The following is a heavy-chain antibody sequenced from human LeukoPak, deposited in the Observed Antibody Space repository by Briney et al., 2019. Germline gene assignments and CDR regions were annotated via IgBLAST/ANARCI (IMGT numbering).Heavy chain of an antibody. D-gene: IGHD6-19*01. CDR2: ISSSGSTI. V-gene: IGHV3-48*03. Sequence: PGGSLRLSCAASGFTFSSYEMNWVRQAPGKGLEWVSYISSSGSTIYYADSVKGRFTISRDNAKNSLYLQMNSLRAEDTAVYYCARDRASSGWYVSNYMDVWGKGTTVTVSS. J-gene: IGHJ6*03. CDR3: ARDRASSGWYVSNYMDV. CDR1: GFTFSSYE.